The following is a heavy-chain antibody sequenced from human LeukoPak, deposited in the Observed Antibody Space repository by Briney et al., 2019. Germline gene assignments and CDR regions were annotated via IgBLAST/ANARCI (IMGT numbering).Heavy chain of an antibody. CDR3: ARLGGRFGEFSPIYGMDV. CDR2: ISWNSGSI. V-gene: IGHV3-9*02. CDR1: GFTSDDYA. J-gene: IGHJ6*02. Sequence: GGSLRLSCAASGFTSDDYAMHWVRQAPGKGLEWVSCISWNSGSIGYADSVKGRFTISRDNAKNSLYLQMNSLRAEDTAVYYCARLGGRFGEFSPIYGMDVWGQGTTVTVSS. D-gene: IGHD3-10*01.